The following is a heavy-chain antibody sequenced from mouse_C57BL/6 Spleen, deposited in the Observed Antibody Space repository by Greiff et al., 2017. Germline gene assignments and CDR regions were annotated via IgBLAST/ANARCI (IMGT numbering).Heavy chain of an antibody. J-gene: IGHJ4*01. V-gene: IGHV5-6*01. Sequence: EVQGVESGGDLVKPGGSLKLSCAASGFTFSSYGMSWVRQTPDKRLEWVATISSGGSYTYYPDSVKGRFTISRDNAKNTLYLQMSSLKSEDTAMYYCARLGDYGSSYAMDYWGQGTSGTVSS. CDR3: ARLGDYGSSYAMDY. CDR2: ISSGGSYT. CDR1: GFTFSSYG. D-gene: IGHD1-1*01.